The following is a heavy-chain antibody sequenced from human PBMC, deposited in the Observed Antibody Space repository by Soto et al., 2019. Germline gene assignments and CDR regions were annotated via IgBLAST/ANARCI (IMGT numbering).Heavy chain of an antibody. CDR1: GFTFSNYA. D-gene: IGHD6-13*01. CDR2: ISGSGVST. CDR3: AKRLGAAATRTTLDY. J-gene: IGHJ4*02. Sequence: EVQLLESGGGLVQPGGSLRLSCAASGFTFSNYAMSWVRQAPGKGLEWVSTISGSGVSTYYADSVKGRFTISRDNSKNTLYLQMNSLRAEDTAVYYCAKRLGAAATRTTLDYWGQGTLVTVSS. V-gene: IGHV3-23*01.